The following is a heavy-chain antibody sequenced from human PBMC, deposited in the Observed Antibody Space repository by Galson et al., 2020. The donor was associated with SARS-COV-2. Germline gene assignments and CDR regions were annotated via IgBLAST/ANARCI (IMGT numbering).Heavy chain of an antibody. CDR2: IYYNGNT. CDR1: GGSMRSTNYH. V-gene: IGHV4-39*07. Sequence: SETLSLTCTVSGGSMRSTNYHWGWIRQPPGEGLEWIGSIYYNGNTYFNPPLKSRVTMSVDMSKNQFSLKVSSVTAADTAVYYCARVPYYYDRSGYYYAGFADYWGQGTLVTVSS. D-gene: IGHD3-22*01. J-gene: IGHJ4*02. CDR3: ARVPYYYDRSGYYYAGFADY.